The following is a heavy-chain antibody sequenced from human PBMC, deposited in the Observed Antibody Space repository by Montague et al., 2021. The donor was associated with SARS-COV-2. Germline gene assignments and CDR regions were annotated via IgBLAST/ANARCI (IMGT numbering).Heavy chain of an antibody. CDR2: MYDSGST. J-gene: IGHJ3*02. CDR3: ARGDGVVVAAPYI. CDR1: GGSISNGGYY. Sequence: TLSLTCTVSGGSISNGGYYCSWIRQHPGKGLEWIGHMYDSGSTYYNPSLTSRVTMSLDTSKNQFSLKLSSVTAADTAVYYCARGDGVVVAAPYIWGQGTMVTVSS. V-gene: IGHV4-31*03. D-gene: IGHD2-15*01.